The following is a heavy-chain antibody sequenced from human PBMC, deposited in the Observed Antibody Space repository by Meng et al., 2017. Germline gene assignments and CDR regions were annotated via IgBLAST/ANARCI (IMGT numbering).Heavy chain of an antibody. D-gene: IGHD3-16*02. CDR1: GGTFSSYA. Sequence: LPPGYRSKKPVSSVKVSSKAAGGTFSSYAISWVRQAPGQGLEWMGGIIPILGTATDAQKFQGRVTITADKSTSTAYMELSSLRSEDTAVYYCASIYDYVWGSYRHDAFDIWGQGTMVTVSS. CDR2: IIPILGTA. CDR3: ASIYDYVWGSYRHDAFDI. V-gene: IGHV1-69*06. J-gene: IGHJ3*02.